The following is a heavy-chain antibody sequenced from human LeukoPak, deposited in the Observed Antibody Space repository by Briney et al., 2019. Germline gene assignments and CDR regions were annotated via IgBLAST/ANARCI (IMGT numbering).Heavy chain of an antibody. CDR2: IYYSGST. D-gene: IGHD2-15*01. J-gene: IGHJ5*02. V-gene: IGHV4-59*01. CDR1: GGSISSYY. CDR3: ASSLYCSGGSCYGIDP. Sequence: SETLSLTCTVSGGSISSYYWSWIRQPPGKGLEWIGYIYYSGSTNYNPSLKSRVTISVDTSKNQFSLKLSSVTAADTAVYYCASSLYCSGGSCYGIDPWGQGTLVTVS.